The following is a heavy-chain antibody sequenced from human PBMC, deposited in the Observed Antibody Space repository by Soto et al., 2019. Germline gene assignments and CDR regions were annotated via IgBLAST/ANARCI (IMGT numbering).Heavy chain of an antibody. V-gene: IGHV1-69*02. J-gene: IGHJ4*02. CDR1: GSTFRNYP. CDR2: IFPLTDIP. Sequence: QVQLVQSGPEVKKPGSSVKVSCKASGSTFRNYPINWVRQAPGQGLEWMGSIFPLTDIPDYAQNFQARLTISADRSTSTAYMELNSLTSADTAMYFCARGPLVVLNYFPSWGQGTLVTVSS. CDR3: ARGPLVVLNYFPS.